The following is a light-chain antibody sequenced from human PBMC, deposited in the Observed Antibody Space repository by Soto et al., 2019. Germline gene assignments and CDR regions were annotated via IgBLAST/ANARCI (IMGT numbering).Light chain of an antibody. CDR2: GAS. Sequence: DIQLTQSPSFLSASVGGRVTISCRASQGISDYLAWYQQKPGKAPKLLIDGASTLQSGVPSRFSGSASGTEFTLTISSLQPEDFATYFCQQFNAYPLTFGGGTKLEIK. J-gene: IGKJ4*01. V-gene: IGKV1-9*01. CDR1: QGISDY. CDR3: QQFNAYPLT.